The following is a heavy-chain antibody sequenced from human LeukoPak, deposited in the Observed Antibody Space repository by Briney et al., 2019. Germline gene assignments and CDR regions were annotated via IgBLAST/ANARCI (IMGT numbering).Heavy chain of an antibody. Sequence: GGSLRLSCAASGFTFSDYYMSWIRQAPGKGLEWVSYISSSGSTIYYADSVKGRFTISRDNSKNTLYLQMGSLRAEDMAVYYCARDSGYYFLSFILDYWGQGTLVTVSS. J-gene: IGHJ4*02. CDR1: GFTFSDYY. D-gene: IGHD3-22*01. V-gene: IGHV3-11*04. CDR2: ISSSGSTI. CDR3: ARDSGYYFLSFILDY.